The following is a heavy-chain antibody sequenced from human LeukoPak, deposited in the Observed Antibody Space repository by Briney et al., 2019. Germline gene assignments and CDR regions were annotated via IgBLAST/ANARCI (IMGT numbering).Heavy chain of an antibody. V-gene: IGHV1-2*02. CDR3: VRAMDPLDTFNYQYAMDV. D-gene: IGHD5-24*01. CDR1: GHTFTGHY. Sequence: ASVKVSCKASGHTFTGHYMHWVRQAPGQGLEWMGWINPNRGGTNYAQKFQGRVTLTRETFISTAYMELSSLRSKDTAVYYCVRAMDPLDTFNYQYAMDVWGQGTMVTVSS. CDR2: INPNRGGT. J-gene: IGHJ6*02.